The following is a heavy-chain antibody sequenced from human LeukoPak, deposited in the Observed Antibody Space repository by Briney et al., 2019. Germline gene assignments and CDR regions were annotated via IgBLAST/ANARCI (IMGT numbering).Heavy chain of an antibody. D-gene: IGHD6-19*01. V-gene: IGHV1-18*04. J-gene: IGHJ5*02. CDR2: ISAHNGNT. CDR3: ARDPVAGPLGSWFDP. Sequence: ASVKVSCKASGYTFTSYGISWVRQAPGQGLEWMGWISAHNGNTNYAQKLQGRVTMTTDTSTSTAYMELRSLRSDDTAVYYCARDPVAGPLGSWFDPWGQGTLVTVSS. CDR1: GYTFTSYG.